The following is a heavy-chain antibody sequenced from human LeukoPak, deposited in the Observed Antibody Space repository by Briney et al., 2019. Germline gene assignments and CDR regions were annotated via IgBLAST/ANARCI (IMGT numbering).Heavy chain of an antibody. Sequence: SETLSLTCTVSGGSISSGDYYWSWIRQPPGKGLERLGYIYYSGSTYYNPSLKRRFIISVDTSKNQFSLKLTSVTAADTAVYYCARGPYYYASSGYYYDYWGQGTLVTVSS. CDR1: GGSISSGDYY. V-gene: IGHV4-30-4*01. CDR2: IYYSGST. D-gene: IGHD3-22*01. CDR3: ARGPYYYASSGYYYDY. J-gene: IGHJ4*02.